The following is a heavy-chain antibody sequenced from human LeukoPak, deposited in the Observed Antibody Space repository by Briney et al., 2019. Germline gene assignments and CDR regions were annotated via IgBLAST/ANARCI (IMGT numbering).Heavy chain of an antibody. Sequence: ASVTVSCKASGYTFTSYGISWVRQAPGQGLEWMGWISAYNGNTNYAQKLQGRVTMTTDTSTSTAYMELRSLRSDDTAVYYCARERGYSSSSPRGPWHYYYYMDVWGKGTTVTVSS. J-gene: IGHJ6*03. CDR2: ISAYNGNT. CDR1: GYTFTSYG. CDR3: ARERGYSSSSPRGPWHYYYYMDV. V-gene: IGHV1-18*01. D-gene: IGHD6-13*01.